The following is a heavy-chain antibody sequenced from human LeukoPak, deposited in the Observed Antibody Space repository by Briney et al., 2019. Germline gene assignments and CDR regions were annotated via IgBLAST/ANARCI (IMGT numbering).Heavy chain of an antibody. D-gene: IGHD3-22*01. J-gene: IGHJ4*02. CDR3: ARGPVGYYDSSGYYVDY. Sequence: ASVKVSCKASGYTFTSYAMNWVRQAPGQGLEWMGWINTNTGNPTYAQGFTGRFVFSLDTPVSTAYLQISSLKAEDTAVYYCARGPVGYYDSSGYYVDYWGQGTLVTVSS. V-gene: IGHV7-4-1*02. CDR2: INTNTGNP. CDR1: GYTFTSYA.